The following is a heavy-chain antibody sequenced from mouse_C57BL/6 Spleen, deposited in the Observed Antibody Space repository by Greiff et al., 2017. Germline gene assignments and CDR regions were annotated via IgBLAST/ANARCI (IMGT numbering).Heavy chain of an antibody. CDR1: GYTFTDYY. V-gene: IGHV1-26*01. CDR3: ARNVYYGNYWYFDG. Sequence: VQLQPSGPELVKPGASVKISCKASGYTFTDYYMTWVKQRHGKSLEWIGGINPNNGGTSYNQKFKGKTTLTVDKSSSTAYMELRSLTSEDSAVYYCARNVYYGNYWYFDGWGTGTTVTVSS. D-gene: IGHD2-1*01. CDR2: INPNNGGT. J-gene: IGHJ1*03.